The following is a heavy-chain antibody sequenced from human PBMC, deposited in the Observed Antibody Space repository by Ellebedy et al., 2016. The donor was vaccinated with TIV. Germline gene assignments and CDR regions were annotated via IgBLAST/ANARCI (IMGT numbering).Heavy chain of an antibody. CDR1: GFSFSSYW. J-gene: IGHJ3*02. CDR2: MRQDGGDK. V-gene: IGHV3-7*01. CDR3: ATDGSFGDYLSPTHAFVI. D-gene: IGHD4-17*01. Sequence: GGSLRLSCVGSGFSFSSYWMSWVRQAPGKGLEWVANMRQDGGDKYYVDSVKGRFTISRDNAKNSLYLQMNSLRADDTSVYYCATDGSFGDYLSPTHAFVIWGQGTMVTVSS.